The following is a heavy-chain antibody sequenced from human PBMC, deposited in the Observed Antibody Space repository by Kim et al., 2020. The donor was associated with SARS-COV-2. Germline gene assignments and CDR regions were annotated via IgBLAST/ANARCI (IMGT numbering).Heavy chain of an antibody. Sequence: SETLSLTCTVSGGSISSGGYYWSWIRQHPGKGLEWIGYIYYSGSTYYNPSLKSRVTISVDTSKNQFSLKLSSVTAADTAVYYCARGHGYSSSWYGGAKYYYGMDVWGQGTTVTVSS. CDR3: ARGHGYSSSWYGGAKYYYGMDV. D-gene: IGHD6-13*01. CDR2: IYYSGST. V-gene: IGHV4-31*03. J-gene: IGHJ6*02. CDR1: GGSISSGGYY.